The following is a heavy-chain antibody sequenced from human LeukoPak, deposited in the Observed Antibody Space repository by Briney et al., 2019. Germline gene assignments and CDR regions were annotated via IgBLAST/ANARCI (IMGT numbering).Heavy chain of an antibody. CDR1: GGSISSYY. V-gene: IGHV4-59*01. J-gene: IGHJ5*02. CDR2: IYYSGST. Sequence: SETLSLTCTVSGGSISSYYWSWIRQPPGKGLEWIGYIYYSGSTNYNPSLKSRVTISVDTSKNQFSLKLSSVTAADTAVYYCARGPFGGVGGWFDPWGQGTLVTVSS. D-gene: IGHD3-16*01. CDR3: ARGPFGGVGGWFDP.